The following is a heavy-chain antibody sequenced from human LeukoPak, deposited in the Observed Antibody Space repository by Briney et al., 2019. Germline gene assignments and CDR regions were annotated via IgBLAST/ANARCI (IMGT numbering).Heavy chain of an antibody. V-gene: IGHV3-23*01. CDR3: AKLEATVTIDY. D-gene: IGHD4-17*01. CDR2: LHSNGGRT. Sequence: GGALRLSCAASGFTFSDYAMNWVRQTPGKGLEWVSGLHSNGGRTYYADSVKGRFTISRDNSKNTLYLQMNSLRAEDTAVYYCAKLEATVTIDYWGQGTLVTVSS. CDR1: GFTFSDYA. J-gene: IGHJ4*02.